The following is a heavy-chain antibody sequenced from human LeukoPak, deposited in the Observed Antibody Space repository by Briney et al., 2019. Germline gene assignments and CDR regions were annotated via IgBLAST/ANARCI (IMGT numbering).Heavy chain of an antibody. CDR3: VRDFSTVTTAYLHH. D-gene: IGHD4-17*01. CDR2: ISSSRHI. CDR1: GFTFSSYS. J-gene: IGHJ1*01. Sequence: PRGSLRLSXAASGFTFSSYSMNWVRQAPGKGLEWVSSISSSRHIYYADSVKGRFTIFRDDAKNSLFLQMDSLRVEDTAMYYCVRDFSTVTTAYLHHWGQGTLLTVSS. V-gene: IGHV3-21*04.